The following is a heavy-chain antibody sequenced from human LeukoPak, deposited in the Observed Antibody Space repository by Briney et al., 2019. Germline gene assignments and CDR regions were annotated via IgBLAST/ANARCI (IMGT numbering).Heavy chain of an antibody. V-gene: IGHV4-38-2*02. CDR3: VREFVTGCDSVTCPSFWFDP. D-gene: IGHD5/OR15-5a*01. CDR1: GYSISSGYY. Sequence: SETLSLTCIVAGYSISSGYYWGWIRQFPGKGLEWIGSFYHNGQINYNPSLKSRVTISEDTSKNQFSLKMTSVTAADTAMYFCVREFVTGCDSVTCPSFWFDPWGQGIQVTVSA. J-gene: IGHJ5*02. CDR2: FYHNGQI.